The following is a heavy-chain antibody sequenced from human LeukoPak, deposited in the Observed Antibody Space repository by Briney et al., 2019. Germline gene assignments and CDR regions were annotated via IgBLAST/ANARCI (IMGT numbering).Heavy chain of an antibody. J-gene: IGHJ5*02. D-gene: IGHD2-2*01. CDR1: GFTFSFYT. V-gene: IGHV3-21*01. Sequence: PGGSLRLSCAASGFTFSFYTMNWVRQAPGKGLEWVSSISSSSSYKHYADSVKGRFTISRDNAKNSLFLQMNSLRAEDTAVYYCASLDIVIVAAAIDDPWGQGTLVTVSS. CDR2: ISSSSSYK. CDR3: ASLDIVIVAAAIDDP.